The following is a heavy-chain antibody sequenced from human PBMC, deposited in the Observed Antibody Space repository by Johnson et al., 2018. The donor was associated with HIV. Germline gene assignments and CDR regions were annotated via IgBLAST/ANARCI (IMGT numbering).Heavy chain of an antibody. CDR1: GFTFSSYG. D-gene: IGHD6-19*01. Sequence: QVQLVESGGGVVQPGGSLRLSCAASGFTFSSYGMHWVRQAPGKGLEWVAFIRYDGSNKYYADSVKGRFTISRDNSKNTVFLQMNTLRADDTAVYYCAKVARYGVSGWVDALDIWGQGTLVIVSS. J-gene: IGHJ3*02. CDR2: IRYDGSNK. V-gene: IGHV3-30*02. CDR3: AKVARYGVSGWVDALDI.